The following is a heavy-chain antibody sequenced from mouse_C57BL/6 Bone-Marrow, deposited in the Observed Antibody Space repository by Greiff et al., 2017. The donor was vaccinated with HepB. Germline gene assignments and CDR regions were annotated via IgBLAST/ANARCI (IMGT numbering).Heavy chain of an antibody. D-gene: IGHD2-1*01. V-gene: IGHV1-69*01. CDR3: ARGGDGNYVWFAY. CDR1: GYTFTSYW. CDR2: IDPSDSYT. Sequence: QVQLQQPGAELVMPGASVKLSCKASGYTFTSYWMHWVKQRPGQGLEWIGEIDPSDSYTNYNQKFKGKSTLTVDKSSSTAYMQLSSLTSEDSAVYYCARGGDGNYVWFAYWGQGTLVTVSA. J-gene: IGHJ3*01.